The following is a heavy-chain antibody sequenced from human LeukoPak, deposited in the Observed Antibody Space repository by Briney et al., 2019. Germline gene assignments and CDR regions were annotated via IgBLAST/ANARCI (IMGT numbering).Heavy chain of an antibody. Sequence: PSETLSLTCTVSGASVTSGIYYWSWIRQPPGKGLEWIGFMHHSGSTSHHPSLQNRVTISVDTSKNQFSLKLSSVTAADTAVYYRARLGYSSSWKQGLRWFDPWGQGTLVTVSS. CDR1: GASVTSGIYY. D-gene: IGHD6-13*01. V-gene: IGHV4-61*01. J-gene: IGHJ5*02. CDR2: MHHSGST. CDR3: ARLGYSSSWKQGLRWFDP.